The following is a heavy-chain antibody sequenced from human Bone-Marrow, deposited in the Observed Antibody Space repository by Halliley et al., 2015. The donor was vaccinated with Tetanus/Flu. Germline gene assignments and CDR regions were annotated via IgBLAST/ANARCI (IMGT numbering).Heavy chain of an antibody. D-gene: IGHD3-3*01. CDR3: ARDTFYNFWSGYQLNGMDV. V-gene: IGHV4-59*01. CDR2: STGTT. J-gene: IGHJ6*02. Sequence: STGTTKYTPSLKSRVTISVDMSKSELSLRLSSVTAADTAVYYCARDTFYNFWSGYQLNGMDVWGQGTSVTVSS.